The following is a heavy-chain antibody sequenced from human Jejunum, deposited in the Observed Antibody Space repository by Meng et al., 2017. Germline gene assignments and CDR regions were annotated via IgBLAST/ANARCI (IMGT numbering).Heavy chain of an antibody. J-gene: IGHJ4*02. CDR3: AKDVNFSIVRGSGFRY. CDR2: ISSDGGDI. Sequence: GESLKISCIASGFTFSSSSMGWVRQAPGKGLEWVSSISSDGGDIYYADSVKGQFTVSRDNSKNTVYLHMNSLRVEDTAVYYCAKDVNFSIVRGSGFRYWGQGTLVTVSS. D-gene: IGHD3-22*01. V-gene: IGHV3-23*01. CDR1: GFTFSSSS.